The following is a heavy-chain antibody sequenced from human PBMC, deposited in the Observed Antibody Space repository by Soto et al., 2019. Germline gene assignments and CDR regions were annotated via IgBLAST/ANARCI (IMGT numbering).Heavy chain of an antibody. Sequence: DVQLVESGGGLVQPGGSLRLSCAASGLTFSNYWMHWVRLTPGKGLVWVSRVNGDGSITSYADSVKGRFTISRNNAKNMLYLQMIRLRAEDTALYYCARVSQGSYCSGGNCYFDYWGQGTLVTVSS. CDR1: GLTFSNYW. V-gene: IGHV3-74*01. D-gene: IGHD2-15*01. CDR2: VNGDGSIT. CDR3: ARVSQGSYCSGGNCYFDY. J-gene: IGHJ4*02.